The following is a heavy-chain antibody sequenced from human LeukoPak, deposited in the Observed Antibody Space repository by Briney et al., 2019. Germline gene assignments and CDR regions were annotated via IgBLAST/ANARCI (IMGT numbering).Heavy chain of an antibody. CDR1: GGTFSSYA. Sequence: SVKVSCKASGGTFSSYAISWVRQAPGQGLEWMGGIIPIFGTANYAQKFQGRVTITADESTSTAYMELSSLRSEDTAVYYCATTRRVTYYYYYGMDVWGQGTTVTVSS. V-gene: IGHV1-69*13. D-gene: IGHD5-18*01. J-gene: IGHJ6*02. CDR2: IIPIFGTA. CDR3: ATTRRVTYYYYYGMDV.